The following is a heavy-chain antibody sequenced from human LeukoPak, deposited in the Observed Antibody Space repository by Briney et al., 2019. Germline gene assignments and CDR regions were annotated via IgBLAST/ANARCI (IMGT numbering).Heavy chain of an antibody. D-gene: IGHD1-26*01. CDR3: ARDSYGSYYDYFDS. CDR1: GFTFTSYE. Sequence: PGGSLRLSCAASGFTFTSYEMNWVRQAPGKGLEWVSSISSSSIYIYSADSVKGRFTISRDNAKSSLYLQMDSLRAEDTAVYYCARDSYGSYYDYFDSWGQGTLVTVSS. J-gene: IGHJ4*02. V-gene: IGHV3-21*01. CDR2: ISSSSIYI.